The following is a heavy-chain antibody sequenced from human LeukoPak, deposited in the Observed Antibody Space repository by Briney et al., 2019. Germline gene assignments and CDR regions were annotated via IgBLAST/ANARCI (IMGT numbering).Heavy chain of an antibody. D-gene: IGHD6-19*01. CDR1: GYTFTSYG. CDR3: ARGYSSGWLYYFDY. J-gene: IGHJ4*02. CDR2: ISAYNGNT. Sequence: ASVKVSCKASGYTFTSYGISWVRQAPGQGLEWMGWISAYNGNTNYAEELQGRVTMTTDTSTSTAYMELRSLRSDDTAVYYCARGYSSGWLYYFDYWGQGTLVTVSS. V-gene: IGHV1-18*01.